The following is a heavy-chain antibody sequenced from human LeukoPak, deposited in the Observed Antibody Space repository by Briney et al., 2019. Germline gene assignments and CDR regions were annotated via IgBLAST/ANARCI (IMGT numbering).Heavy chain of an antibody. D-gene: IGHD2-21*02. CDR2: ISDSGGGT. V-gene: IGHV3-23*01. Sequence: GGSLRLSCAASGFTFSRSAMNWVRQAPGKGLEWVSVISDSGGGTIYADSVKGRFTISRDNSKNTLFLQMNSLRAEDTAVYYRAKGAYCGGDCHSYFDYWGQGTLVTVSS. J-gene: IGHJ4*02. CDR1: GFTFSRSA. CDR3: AKGAYCGGDCHSYFDY.